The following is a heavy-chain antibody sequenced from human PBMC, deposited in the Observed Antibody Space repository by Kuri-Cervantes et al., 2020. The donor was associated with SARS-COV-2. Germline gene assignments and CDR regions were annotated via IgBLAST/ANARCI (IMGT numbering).Heavy chain of an antibody. Sequence: GGSLRLSCAASGFTVSSNYMSWGRQAPGKGLEWVSVIYSGGSTYYADSVKGRFTISRDNSKNTLYLQMNSLRAEDMAVYYCARLVGTQYSSSWYYFAYWGQGILVTVSS. CDR2: IYSGGST. V-gene: IGHV3-53*01. D-gene: IGHD6-13*01. CDR3: ARLVGTQYSSSWYYFAY. CDR1: GFTVSSNY. J-gene: IGHJ4*02.